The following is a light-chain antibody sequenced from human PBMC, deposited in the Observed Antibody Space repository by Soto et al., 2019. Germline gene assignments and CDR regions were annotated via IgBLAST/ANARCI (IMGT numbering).Light chain of an antibody. Sequence: DIQMTQSPSTLSASVGDRVTITCRASQSISNWLAWYQQKPGRAPKLLIYKASTLKSGVPSRFSGSGSGTEFTLTISSLQPDDFATYYCQHYNSYSEEFGQGTKV. CDR1: QSISNW. J-gene: IGKJ1*01. CDR3: QHYNSYSEE. V-gene: IGKV1-5*03. CDR2: KAS.